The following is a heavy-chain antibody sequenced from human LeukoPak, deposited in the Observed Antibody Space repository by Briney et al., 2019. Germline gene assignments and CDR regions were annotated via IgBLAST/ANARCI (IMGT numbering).Heavy chain of an antibody. Sequence: ASVKVSCRASGYTFTGYYMHWVRQAPGQGLEWMGWINPNSGGTNYAQKFQGRVTMTRDTSISTAYMELSRLRSDDTAVYYCAIKEKYYDILTGYKGDYWGQGTLVTVSS. CDR3: AIKEKYYDILTGYKGDY. CDR2: INPNSGGT. J-gene: IGHJ4*02. V-gene: IGHV1-2*02. D-gene: IGHD3-9*01. CDR1: GYTFTGYY.